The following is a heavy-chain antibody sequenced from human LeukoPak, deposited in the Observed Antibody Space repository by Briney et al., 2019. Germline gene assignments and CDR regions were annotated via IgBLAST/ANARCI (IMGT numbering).Heavy chain of an antibody. Sequence: ASVKVSCKASGYIFTDHFMQWVRHAPGQGLEWMGWINPNSGGTSYAQKFKGRVTMTRDTSISTVYMELSRLGSDDTAVYYCARDYELGTPGSAYEFFDYRGQGTLVTVSS. D-gene: IGHD3-10*01. CDR1: GYIFTDHF. CDR3: ARDYELGTPGSAYEFFDY. V-gene: IGHV1-2*02. J-gene: IGHJ4*02. CDR2: INPNSGGT.